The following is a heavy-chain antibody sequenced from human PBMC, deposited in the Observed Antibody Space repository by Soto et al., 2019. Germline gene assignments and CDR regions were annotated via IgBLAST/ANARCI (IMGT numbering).Heavy chain of an antibody. J-gene: IGHJ3*02. D-gene: IGHD5-12*01. Sequence: SETLSLTCTVSGGSVSSGSYYWSWIRQPPGKGLACIGYIYYSGSTNYNPSLKSRVTISVDTSKNQFSLKLSSVTAADTAVYYCAKRYSGYDDAFDIWGQGTMVTVS. CDR3: AKRYSGYDDAFDI. CDR1: GGSVSSGSYY. CDR2: IYYSGST. V-gene: IGHV4-61*01.